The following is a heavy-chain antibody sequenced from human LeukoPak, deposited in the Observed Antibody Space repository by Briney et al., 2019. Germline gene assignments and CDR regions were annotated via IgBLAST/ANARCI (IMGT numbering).Heavy chain of an antibody. CDR2: IFYLGST. D-gene: IGHD3-3*01. J-gene: IGHJ4*02. CDR1: GGSITSYY. CDR3: ARRDFWSGYYNY. Sequence: SETLSLTCTVSGGSITSYYWSWIRQPPGEGLEWIGYIFYLGSTNYNPSLKSRVTISVDTSKNQFSLRLSSVTAADTAVYYCARRDFWSGYYNYWGQGTLVTVSS. V-gene: IGHV4-59*12.